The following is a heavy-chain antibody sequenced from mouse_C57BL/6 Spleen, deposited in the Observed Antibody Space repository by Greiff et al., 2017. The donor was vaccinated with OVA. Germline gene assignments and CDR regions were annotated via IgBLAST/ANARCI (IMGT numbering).Heavy chain of an antibody. CDR1: GYSFTDYN. J-gene: IGHJ2*01. D-gene: IGHD1-1*01. Sequence: VQLKESGPELVKPGASVKISCKASGYSFTDYNLNWVKQSNGKSLEWIGVINPNYGTPSYNQKFKVKATLTVAQSSSTAYMQLNSLTSEDSAVYYCAREFYYYGSSYYFDYWGQGTTLTVSS. CDR3: AREFYYYGSSYYFDY. V-gene: IGHV1-39*01. CDR2: INPNYGTP.